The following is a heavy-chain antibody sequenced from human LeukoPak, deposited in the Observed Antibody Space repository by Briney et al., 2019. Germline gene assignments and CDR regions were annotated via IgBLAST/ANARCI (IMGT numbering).Heavy chain of an antibody. V-gene: IGHV3-23*01. CDR1: GFTFSNDV. D-gene: IGHD2/OR15-2a*01. CDR2: ITSGGST. Sequence: GGSLRLSCAASGFTFSNDVMRWVRQAPGKGLEWVSSITSGGSTYYADSVKGRFTISRDNSENTLSLQMNSLRADDTAIYYCAKSCNSGNCYYNYWGQGTLVTVSS. CDR3: AKSCNSGNCYYNY. J-gene: IGHJ4*02.